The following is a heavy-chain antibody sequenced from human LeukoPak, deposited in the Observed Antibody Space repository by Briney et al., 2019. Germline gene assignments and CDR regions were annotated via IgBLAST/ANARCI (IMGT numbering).Heavy chain of an antibody. CDR1: GFTFSSYG. J-gene: IGHJ4*02. D-gene: IGHD3-10*01. Sequence: PGGSLRLSCAASGFTFSSYGMHWVRQAPGKGLEWVAVIWYDGSNKYYADSVKGRFTISRDNSKNTLYLQMNSLRAEDTAVYYCAKDYGSGSYYKIPHDYWGQGTLVTVSS. CDR2: IWYDGSNK. V-gene: IGHV3-30*02. CDR3: AKDYGSGSYYKIPHDY.